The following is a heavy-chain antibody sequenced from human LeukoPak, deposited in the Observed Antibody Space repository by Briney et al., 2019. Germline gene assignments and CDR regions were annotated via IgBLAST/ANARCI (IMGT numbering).Heavy chain of an antibody. CDR3: ARDGVDSATYYYYGMDV. V-gene: IGHV1-3*01. J-gene: IGHJ6*02. CDR1: GYTFTSYA. Sequence: ASVKVSCKASGYTFTSYAMHWVRQAPGQRLEWMGWINAGNGNTKYSQKFQGRVTITRDTSASTAYMELSSLSSEDTAVYYCARDGVDSATYYYYGMDVWGQGTTVTVSS. D-gene: IGHD5-24*01. CDR2: INAGNGNT.